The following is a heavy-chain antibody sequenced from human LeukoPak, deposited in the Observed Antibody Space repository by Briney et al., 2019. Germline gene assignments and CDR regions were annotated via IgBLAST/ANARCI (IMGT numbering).Heavy chain of an antibody. V-gene: IGHV1-2*02. J-gene: IGHJ5*01. CDR2: INPNSGGT. CDR3: TRDLGLRGVTNWFDS. D-gene: IGHD3-10*01. Sequence: ASVKVSCKASGYTFTGYYMHWVRQAPGQGLEWMGWINPNSGGTTYAQKFQGRLTMTRDTSTSTVYMDLSSLRSEDTAVYYCTRDLGLRGVTNWFDSWGQGTLVTVSS. CDR1: GYTFTGYY.